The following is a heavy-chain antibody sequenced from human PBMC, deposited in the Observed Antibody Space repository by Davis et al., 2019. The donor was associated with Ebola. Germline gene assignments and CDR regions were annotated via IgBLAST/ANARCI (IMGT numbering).Heavy chain of an antibody. D-gene: IGHD2-15*01. CDR3: ARGGYCSGGSCLRYYYYYGMDV. V-gene: IGHV1-69*04. Sequence: SVKVSCKASGGTFSSYPISWVQQAPGQGLEWMGRIIPILGIPNYAQKFQGRVTITADKSTSTAYMELSSLRSEDTAVYYCARGGYCSGGSCLRYYYYYGMDVWGQGTTVTVSS. CDR2: IIPILGIP. J-gene: IGHJ6*02. CDR1: GGTFSSYP.